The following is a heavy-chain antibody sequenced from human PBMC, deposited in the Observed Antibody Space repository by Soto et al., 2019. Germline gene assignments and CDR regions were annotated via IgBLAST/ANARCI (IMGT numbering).Heavy chain of an antibody. CDR2: IYPGDSDT. D-gene: IGHD2-2*01. V-gene: IGHV5-51*01. Sequence: GESLKISCQGSEYSFTNYWIGWVRQMPGKGLEWMGIIYPGDSDTRYSPSFEGQVTISADKSISTAYLQWSSLKASDTAMYYCARSLVVPASNYYYGMDVWGQGTTVTVSS. CDR3: ARSLVVPASNYYYGMDV. CDR1: EYSFTNYW. J-gene: IGHJ6*02.